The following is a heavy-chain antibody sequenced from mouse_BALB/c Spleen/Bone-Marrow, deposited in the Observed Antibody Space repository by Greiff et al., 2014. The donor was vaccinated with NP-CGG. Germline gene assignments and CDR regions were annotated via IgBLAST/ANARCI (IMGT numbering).Heavy chain of an antibody. CDR3: ARGRYFDV. Sequence: VQLVESGPELVKPGASVRISCKASGYTFTSYYIHWVKQRPGQGLEWIGWIYPGNANTKYNEKFKGKATLTADKSSSTAYMQLSSLTSEDSAVYFCARGRYFDVWGAGTTVTVSS. V-gene: IGHV1S56*01. J-gene: IGHJ1*01. CDR1: GYTFTSYY. CDR2: IYPGNANT.